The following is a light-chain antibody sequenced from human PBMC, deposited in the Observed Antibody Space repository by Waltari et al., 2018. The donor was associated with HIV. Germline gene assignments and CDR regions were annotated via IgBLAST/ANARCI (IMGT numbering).Light chain of an antibody. CDR1: SSKLRSNT. J-gene: IGLJ2*01. Sequence: QSVLTQPPSASGPPGQRVTISCSGISSKLRSNTVTWYQQPPGTAPKLLIYSNNQRPSGVPDRFSGSKSGTSASLAISGLQSEDEADYYCAAWDDSLNEVFGGGTKLTVL. CDR3: AAWDDSLNEV. V-gene: IGLV1-44*01. CDR2: SNN.